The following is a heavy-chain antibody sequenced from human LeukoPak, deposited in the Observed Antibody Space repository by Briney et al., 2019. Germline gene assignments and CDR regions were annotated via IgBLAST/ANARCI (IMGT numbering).Heavy chain of an antibody. Sequence: GGSLGLSCAASGFTFSSYGMSWVRQAPGKGLEWVSGISGGGDSTYYADSVKGRFTISRDNSKNTLYLQMNSLRAEDTAVYYCAKCVGSDYYYKDWGQGTLVTVSS. CDR2: ISGGGDST. D-gene: IGHD3-22*01. CDR1: GFTFSSYG. J-gene: IGHJ4*02. CDR3: AKCVGSDYYYKD. V-gene: IGHV3-23*01.